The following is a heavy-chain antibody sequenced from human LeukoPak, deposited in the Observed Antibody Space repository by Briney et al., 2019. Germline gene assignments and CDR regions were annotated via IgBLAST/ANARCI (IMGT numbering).Heavy chain of an antibody. CDR3: ARDLNDGFDY. D-gene: IGHD3-16*01. V-gene: IGHV3-53*01. Sequence: PGGSLRPSCAASGFTVSSNYMSWVRQAPGKGLEWVSVIYSGGSTYYADSVKGRFTISRDNSKNTLYLQMNSLRAEDTAVYYCARDLNDGFDYWGQGTLVTVSS. CDR1: GFTVSSNY. J-gene: IGHJ4*02. CDR2: IYSGGST.